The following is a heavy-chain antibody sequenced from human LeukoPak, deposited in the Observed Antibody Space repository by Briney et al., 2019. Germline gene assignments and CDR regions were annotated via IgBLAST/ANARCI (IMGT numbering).Heavy chain of an antibody. Sequence: SETLSLTCTVSGGSISSYYWSWIRQPPGKGLEWIGYIYYSGSTNYNPSLKSRVTISVDTSKNQFSLKLSSVTAADTAVYYCARLGRYEDYYYMDVWGKGTTVTVSS. V-gene: IGHV4-59*01. CDR2: IYYSGST. CDR3: ARLGRYEDYYYMDV. CDR1: GGSISSYY. D-gene: IGHD1-26*01. J-gene: IGHJ6*03.